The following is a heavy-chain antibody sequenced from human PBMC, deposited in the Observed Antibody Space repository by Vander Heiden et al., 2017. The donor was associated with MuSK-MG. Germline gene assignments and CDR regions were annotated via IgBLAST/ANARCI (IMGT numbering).Heavy chain of an antibody. D-gene: IGHD6-25*01. CDR3: ARDAPAVTPDC. Sequence: QVQLVQSGAEVKKPGASVKVSCQASGYTFTSYEISWVRQAPGQGLEWMGWISTYNDDKKYAQKFQGRVTMTSDTSTNTAYLELRSLRSDDTAVYYCARDAPAVTPDCWGQGTLVTVSS. CDR2: ISTYNDDK. CDR1: GYTFTSYE. V-gene: IGHV1-18*01. J-gene: IGHJ4*02.